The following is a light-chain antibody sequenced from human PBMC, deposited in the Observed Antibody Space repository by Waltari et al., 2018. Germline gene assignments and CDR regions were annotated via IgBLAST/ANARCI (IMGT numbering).Light chain of an antibody. CDR1: SSDVGGSHY. V-gene: IGLV2-14*03. CDR3: SSYTSSSTVV. CDR2: DVS. J-gene: IGLJ2*01. Sequence: QSALTQPASVSGSPGQSITISCTGPSSDVGGSHYVPWYQQHPGKAPKLMIYDVSNRPSGVSNRFSGSKSGNTASLTISGLQAEDEADYYCSSYTSSSTVVFGGGTKLTVL.